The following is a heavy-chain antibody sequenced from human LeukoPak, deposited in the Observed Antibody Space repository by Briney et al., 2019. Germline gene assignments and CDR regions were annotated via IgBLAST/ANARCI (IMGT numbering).Heavy chain of an antibody. V-gene: IGHV3-21*01. CDR2: ISSTSSYI. CDR1: GFSLSFYG. CDR3: VREGTSAASPPFGI. D-gene: IGHD6-13*01. Sequence: PGGSLRLSCAASGFSLSFYGVNWVRQAPGKGLEWVSSISSTSSYINYADSVKGRFTISRDNAKNSLSLQMNSLRAEDTALYYCVREGTSAASPPFGIWGQGTMVTVSS. J-gene: IGHJ3*02.